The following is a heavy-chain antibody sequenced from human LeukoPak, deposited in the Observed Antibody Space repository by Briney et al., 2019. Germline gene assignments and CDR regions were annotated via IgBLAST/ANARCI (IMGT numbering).Heavy chain of an antibody. D-gene: IGHD3-10*01. CDR1: GFTFSSYG. J-gene: IGHJ3*02. V-gene: IGHV3-30*03. CDR2: ISYDGSNK. CDR3: ARGAYYGSGSYPGNDAFDI. Sequence: GGALRLSCASSGFTFSSYGMHWVRQAPGRGLGWGAVISYDGSNKYYADSLKGRFTISRDNSKNTLYLQMNSLRAEDTAVYYCARGAYYGSGSYPGNDAFDIWGQGTMVTVSS.